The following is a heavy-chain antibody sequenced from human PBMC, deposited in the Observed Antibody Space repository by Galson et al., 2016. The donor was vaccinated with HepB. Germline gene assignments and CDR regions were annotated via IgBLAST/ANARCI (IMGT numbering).Heavy chain of an antibody. CDR1: GFTFSSYW. V-gene: IGHV3-7*04. CDR2: IKRDGSEK. Sequence: SLRLSCAASGFTFSSYWMSWVRQAPGKGPEWVANIKRDGSEKNYVDSVKGRFTISRDNAKNSLYLQMNSLGAEDTAVYYCARCPGIVAAGLPWGYFDLWGRGTLVTVSS. J-gene: IGHJ2*01. CDR3: ARCPGIVAAGLPWGYFDL. D-gene: IGHD6-13*01.